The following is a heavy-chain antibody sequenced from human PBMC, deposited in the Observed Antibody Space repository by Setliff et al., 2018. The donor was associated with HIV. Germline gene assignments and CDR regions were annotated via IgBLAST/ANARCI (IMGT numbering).Heavy chain of an antibody. Sequence: PSETLSLTCAVPGGSFSGYYWSWIRQPSGKGLEWIGEINHSGKTNYKSSLMSRVSISVDTSKNQFSLKLSSVTASDTALYYCARALTVLRGVLEHWGQGALVTVSS. CDR3: ARALTVLRGVLEH. CDR1: GGSFSGYY. V-gene: IGHV4-34*01. CDR2: INHSGKT. D-gene: IGHD3-10*01. J-gene: IGHJ4*02.